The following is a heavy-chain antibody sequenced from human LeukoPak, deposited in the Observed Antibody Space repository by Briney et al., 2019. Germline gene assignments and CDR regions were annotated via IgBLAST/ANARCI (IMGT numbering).Heavy chain of an antibody. CDR1: GFTFSIYV. J-gene: IGHJ6*02. V-gene: IGHV3-23*01. D-gene: IGHD2-21*01. Sequence: PGGSLRLSCAASGFTFSIYVMSWVRQAPGKGLEWVSTISGGTSGTHYADSVKGRFTISRDNSKNRVYLQMNSLRAEDTAVYYCAREGPLDWDGMDVWGQGTTVTVSS. CDR3: AREGPLDWDGMDV. CDR2: ISGGTSGT.